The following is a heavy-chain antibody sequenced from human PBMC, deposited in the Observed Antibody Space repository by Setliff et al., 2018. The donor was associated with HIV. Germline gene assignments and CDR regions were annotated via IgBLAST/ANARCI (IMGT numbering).Heavy chain of an antibody. J-gene: IGHJ6*03. V-gene: IGHV1-8*02. D-gene: IGHD3-10*01. CDR3: ARGRSLVRGSGSAENYYMDV. CDR1: GYTFTSYE. Sequence: ASVKVSCKASGYTFTSYEINWVRQATGQGLEWMGWMNPNSGNTGYAQKFQGRVTMTRNTSIITAYMELSSLRSEETAVYYCARGRSLVRGSGSAENYYMDVWGKGTTVTVSS. CDR2: MNPNSGNT.